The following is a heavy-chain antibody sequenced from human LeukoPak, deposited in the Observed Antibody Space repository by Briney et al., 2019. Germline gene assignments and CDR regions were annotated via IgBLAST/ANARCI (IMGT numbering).Heavy chain of an antibody. CDR1: GFTFSSYS. CDR3: AKGYCSGGSCGDY. D-gene: IGHD2-15*01. J-gene: IGHJ4*02. CDR2: ISSSSSYI. V-gene: IGHV3-21*01. Sequence: GGSLSLSCAASGFTFSSYSMNWVRQAPGKGLEWVSSISSSSSYIYYADSVKGRFTISRDNAKNSLYLQMNSLRAEDTAVYYCAKGYCSGGSCGDYWGQGTLVTVSS.